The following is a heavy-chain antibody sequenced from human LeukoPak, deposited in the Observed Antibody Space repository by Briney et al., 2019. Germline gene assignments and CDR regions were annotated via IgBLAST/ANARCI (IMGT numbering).Heavy chain of an antibody. CDR1: GFTFSSYG. D-gene: IGHD3-22*01. J-gene: IGHJ4*02. CDR2: ISYDGSNK. V-gene: IGHV3-30*18. CDR3: AKEAYYYDSSGPVDY. Sequence: GGSLRLSCAASGFTFSSYGMHWVRQAPGKGLEWVAVISYDGSNKYYADSVKGRFTISRDNSKNTLYLQMNSLRAEDTAVYYCAKEAYYYDSSGPVDYWGQGTLVTVSS.